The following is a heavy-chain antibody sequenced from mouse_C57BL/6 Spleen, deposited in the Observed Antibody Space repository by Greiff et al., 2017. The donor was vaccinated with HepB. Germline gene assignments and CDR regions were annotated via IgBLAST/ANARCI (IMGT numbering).Heavy chain of an antibody. Sequence: QVQLQQSRPELVKPGASVKISCKASGYAFSSSWMNWVKQRPGKGLEWIGRIYPGDGDTNYNGKFKGKATLTADKSSSTAYMQLSSLTSEDSAVYFCARQLSHFDYWGQGTTLTVSS. CDR2: IYPGDGDT. CDR3: ARQLSHFDY. J-gene: IGHJ2*01. V-gene: IGHV1-82*01. D-gene: IGHD3-2*02. CDR1: GYAFSSSW.